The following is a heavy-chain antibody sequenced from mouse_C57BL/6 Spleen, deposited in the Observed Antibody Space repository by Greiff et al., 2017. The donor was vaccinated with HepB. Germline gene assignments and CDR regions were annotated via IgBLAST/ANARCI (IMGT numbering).Heavy chain of an antibody. D-gene: IGHD4-1*01. V-gene: IGHV5-16*01. CDR2: INYDGSST. CDR1: GFTFSDYY. Sequence: VKLMESEGGLVQPGSSMKLSCTASGFTFSDYYMAWVRQVPEKGLEWVANINYDGSSTYYLDSLKSRFIISRDNAKNILYLQMSSLKSEDTATYYCARGGSGTYYAMDYWGQGTSVTVSS. J-gene: IGHJ4*01. CDR3: ARGGSGTYYAMDY.